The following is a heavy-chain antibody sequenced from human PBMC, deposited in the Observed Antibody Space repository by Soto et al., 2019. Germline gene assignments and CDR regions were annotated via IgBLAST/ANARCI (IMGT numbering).Heavy chain of an antibody. J-gene: IGHJ4*02. Sequence: LRLSCAASGFTVSSSYMSWVRQAPGKGLEWVSVIYSGDSTYYAASVRGRFTISRDNSKNTLYLQMNSLRAEDTAVYYCAREGDCSGGSCYTDYWGQGTLVTVSS. CDR1: GFTVSSSY. V-gene: IGHV3-53*01. D-gene: IGHD2-15*01. CDR2: IYSGDST. CDR3: AREGDCSGGSCYTDY.